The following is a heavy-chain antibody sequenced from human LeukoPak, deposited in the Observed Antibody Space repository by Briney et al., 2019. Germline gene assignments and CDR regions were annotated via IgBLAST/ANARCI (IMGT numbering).Heavy chain of an antibody. CDR1: GVSVSNYD. J-gene: IGHJ3*02. Sequence: PSETLSLTCSVSGVSVSNYDWTWIRQPPGKGLELLGYIYHSGSTNYNPSFKSRITMSVDTSKNQFSLKLSSVTAADTAVYFCARRGGSPLGAFDIWGQGTMVTVSS. D-gene: IGHD1-26*01. CDR3: ARRGGSPLGAFDI. CDR2: IYHSGST. V-gene: IGHV4-59*02.